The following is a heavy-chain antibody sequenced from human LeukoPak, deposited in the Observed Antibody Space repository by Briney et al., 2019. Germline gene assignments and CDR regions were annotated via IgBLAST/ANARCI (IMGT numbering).Heavy chain of an antibody. V-gene: IGHV3-9*01. Sequence: GGSLRLSCAASGLTFDDYAMHWVRQAPGSGLEWVSGISWNSGSIDYADSVKGRFTISRDNAKNSLYLQMNSLRAEDTALYYCAKDIHPTRIYGLDVWGQGTTVTVSS. J-gene: IGHJ6*02. CDR3: AKDIHPTRIYGLDV. CDR1: GLTFDDYA. CDR2: ISWNSGSI.